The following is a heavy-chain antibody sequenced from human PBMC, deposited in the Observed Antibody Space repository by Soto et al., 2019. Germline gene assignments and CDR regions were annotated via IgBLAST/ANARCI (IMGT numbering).Heavy chain of an antibody. D-gene: IGHD6-13*01. V-gene: IGHV3-23*01. CDR2: ISGSGGIT. J-gene: IGHJ4*02. CDR1: GFTFNSYA. Sequence: EVQMLESGGGLVQPGGSLRLSCAASGFTFNSYAMSWVRQAPGKGLEWVSGISGSGGITYYADSVKGRFIISRDNSKNTLHLQMNSLRAEDTALYYCAKAVGTRHFDYWGQGTLVTVSS. CDR3: AKAVGTRHFDY.